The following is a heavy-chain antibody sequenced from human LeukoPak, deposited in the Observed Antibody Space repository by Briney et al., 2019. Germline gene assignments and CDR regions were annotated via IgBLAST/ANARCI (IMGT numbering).Heavy chain of an antibody. Sequence: GGSLRLSCAASGFTFSSYAMSWVRQAPGKGLEWLSAISGSGGRTYYADSVKGRFTISRDNSKNTLYLQMNSLRAEDTAVYYCAGTYYYDSSGYPYYFDYWGQGTLVTVSS. V-gene: IGHV3-23*01. J-gene: IGHJ4*02. D-gene: IGHD3-22*01. CDR1: GFTFSSYA. CDR2: ISGSGGRT. CDR3: AGTYYYDSSGYPYYFDY.